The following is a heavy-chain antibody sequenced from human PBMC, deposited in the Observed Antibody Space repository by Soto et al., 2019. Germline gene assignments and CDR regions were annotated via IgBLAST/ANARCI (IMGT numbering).Heavy chain of an antibody. CDR2: TYYRSKWYN. CDR3: ARGREEPLTYYYYYGMDV. CDR1: GDSVSSNSAA. V-gene: IGHV6-1*01. J-gene: IGHJ6*02. Sequence: SQTLSLTCAISGDSVSSNSAAWNWIRQSPSRGLEWLGRTYYRSKWYNDYAVSVKSRITINPDTSKNQFSLQLNSVTPEDTAVYYCARGREEPLTYYYYYGMDVWGQGTTVTVSS. D-gene: IGHD1-26*01.